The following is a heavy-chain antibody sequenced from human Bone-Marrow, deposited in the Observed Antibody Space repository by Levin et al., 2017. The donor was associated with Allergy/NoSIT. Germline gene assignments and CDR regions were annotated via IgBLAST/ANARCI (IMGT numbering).Heavy chain of an antibody. V-gene: IGHV3-7*01. J-gene: IGHJ3*02. CDR3: AGVSGIAYTGSHGDAFDI. CDR2: IKQDGSEK. D-gene: IGHD1-26*01. CDR1: GFTFSSYW. Sequence: PGGSLRLSCAASGFTFSSYWMTWVRQAPGKGLEWVANIKQDGSEKHYVDSVKGRFTISRDNAKSSLYLQMNSLRAEDTAVYYCAGVSGIAYTGSHGDAFDIWGQGKMVTVSS.